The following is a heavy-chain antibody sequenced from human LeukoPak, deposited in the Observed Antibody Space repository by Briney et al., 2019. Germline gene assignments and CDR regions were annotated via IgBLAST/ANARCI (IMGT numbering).Heavy chain of an antibody. CDR2: IYYSGST. Sequence: SETLSLTCTVSGGSISSGGYYWSWIRQHPGKGLEWIGYIYYSGSTYYSPSLKSRVTISVDTSKNQFSLKLSSVTAADTAVYYCARSSGYYLYFDYWGQGTLVTVSS. CDR1: GGSISSGGYY. J-gene: IGHJ4*02. V-gene: IGHV4-31*03. CDR3: ARSSGYYLYFDY. D-gene: IGHD3-22*01.